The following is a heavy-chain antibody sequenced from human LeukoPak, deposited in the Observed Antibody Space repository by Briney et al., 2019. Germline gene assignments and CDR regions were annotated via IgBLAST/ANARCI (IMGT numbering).Heavy chain of an antibody. V-gene: IGHV3-30*03. CDR2: ISYDGSNK. CDR1: GFTFSSYG. CDR3: AGGVYGYNAFDY. Sequence: GGSLRLSCAASGFTFSSYGMHWVRQAPGKGLEWVAVISYDGSNKYYADSVKGRFTISRDNSKNTLYLQMNSLRPEDTAVYYCAGGVYGYNAFDYWGQGTLVSVSS. D-gene: IGHD5/OR15-5a*01. J-gene: IGHJ4*02.